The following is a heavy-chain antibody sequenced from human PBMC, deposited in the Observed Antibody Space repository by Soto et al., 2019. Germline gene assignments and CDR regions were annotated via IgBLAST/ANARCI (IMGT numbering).Heavy chain of an antibody. CDR1: GFTFSSYS. CDR2: ISSSSSAI. V-gene: IGHV3-48*01. CDR3: AREGSSGWNGLNWFDP. J-gene: IGHJ5*02. Sequence: EVQLVESGGGLVQPGGSLRLSCAASGFTFSSYSMNWVRQAPGKGLEWVSYISSSSSAIYYADYVKGRFTISRDNAKNSLYLQMNSLRAEDTAVYYCAREGSSGWNGLNWFDPWGQGTLVTVSS. D-gene: IGHD6-19*01.